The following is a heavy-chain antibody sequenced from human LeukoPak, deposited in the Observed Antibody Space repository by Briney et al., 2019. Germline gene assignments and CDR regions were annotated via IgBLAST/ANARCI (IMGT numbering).Heavy chain of an antibody. Sequence: ASVKVSCKASGYSFTGYYMHWVRQAPGQGLGWMGWINPNSGGTNYAQKFQGRVPMTRDTSISTAYMELSRLRSDDTAVYYCAREREDSGNYYDYWGQGALVTVSS. CDR3: AREREDSGNYYDY. J-gene: IGHJ4*02. V-gene: IGHV1-2*02. CDR1: GYSFTGYY. CDR2: INPNSGGT. D-gene: IGHD1-26*01.